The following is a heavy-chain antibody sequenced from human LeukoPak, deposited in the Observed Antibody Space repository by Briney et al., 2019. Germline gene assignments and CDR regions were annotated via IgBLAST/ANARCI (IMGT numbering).Heavy chain of an antibody. Sequence: GGSLRLSCAASGFTFSSYAMHWVRQAPGKGLEWVAVISYDGSNKYYADSVKGRFTIFRDNSKNTLYLQMNSLRAEDTAVYYCARDDGRNYGMDVWGQGTTVTVSS. CDR3: ARDDGRNYGMDV. CDR1: GFTFSSYA. J-gene: IGHJ6*02. D-gene: IGHD5-24*01. V-gene: IGHV3-30-3*01. CDR2: ISYDGSNK.